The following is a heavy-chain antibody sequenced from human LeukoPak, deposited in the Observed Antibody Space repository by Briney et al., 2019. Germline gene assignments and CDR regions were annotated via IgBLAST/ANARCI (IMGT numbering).Heavy chain of an antibody. CDR3: ARVGFGGYYYGMDV. J-gene: IGHJ6*02. CDR2: IRQDGGDK. Sequence: GGSLRLSCEALGFTLSNYWMAWVRQGPGKGLEWVANIRQDGGDKGHADSVKGRFTISRDNAKNSLYLQMNSLGVEDSGLYYCARVGFGGYYYGMDVWGQGTTVTVSS. D-gene: IGHD3-10*01. CDR1: GFTLSNYW. V-gene: IGHV3-7*01.